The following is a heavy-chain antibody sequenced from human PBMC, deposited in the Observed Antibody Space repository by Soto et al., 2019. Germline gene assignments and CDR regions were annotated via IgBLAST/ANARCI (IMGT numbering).Heavy chain of an antibody. J-gene: IGHJ5*02. CDR3: ARAACSSTSCTQWDWFDP. D-gene: IGHD2-2*01. CDR1: GYTFTSYG. Sequence: QVRLVQSGAEVKKPGASVKVSCKASGYTFTSYGISWVRQAPGQGLEWMGWISAYNGNTNYAQKLQGRATMTTDTATSTAYMELRSLRSDDTAVYYCARAACSSTSCTQWDWFDPWGQGTLVTVSS. CDR2: ISAYNGNT. V-gene: IGHV1-18*01.